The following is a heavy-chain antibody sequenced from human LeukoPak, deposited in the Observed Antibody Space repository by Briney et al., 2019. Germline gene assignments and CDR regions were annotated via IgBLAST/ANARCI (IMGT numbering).Heavy chain of an antibody. CDR1: GGSFSGYY. Sequence: SETLSLTCAVYGGSFSGYYWSWIRQPPGKGLEWIGEINHSGSTNYNPSLKSRATISVDTSKNQFSLKLSSVTAADTAVYYCARNQKAGYSYGSPHDYWGQGTLVTVSS. D-gene: IGHD5-18*01. J-gene: IGHJ4*02. CDR3: ARNQKAGYSYGSPHDY. CDR2: INHSGST. V-gene: IGHV4-34*01.